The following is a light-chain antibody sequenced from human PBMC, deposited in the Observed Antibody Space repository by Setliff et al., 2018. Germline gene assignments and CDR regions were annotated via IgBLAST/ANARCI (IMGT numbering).Light chain of an antibody. CDR1: SSDIGAYTY. Sequence: ALAQPASMSGSPGQSITISCTGTSSDIGAYTYVSWYQQHPGKAPKLLISDVSYRPSGVSHRFSGSKSGNTASLTISWLQAEDEADYYCSSYTASSLRVFGGGTK. CDR3: SSYTASSLRV. V-gene: IGLV2-14*03. CDR2: DVS. J-gene: IGLJ2*01.